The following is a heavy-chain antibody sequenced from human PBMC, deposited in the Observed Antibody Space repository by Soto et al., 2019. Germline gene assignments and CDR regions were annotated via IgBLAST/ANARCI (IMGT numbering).Heavy chain of an antibody. D-gene: IGHD1-26*01. CDR2: ISSSSSYI. V-gene: IGHV3-21*01. J-gene: IGHJ4*02. Sequence: GGSLRLSCAASGFTFSSYSMNWVRQAPGKGLEWVSSISSSSSYIYYADSVKGRFTISRDNAKNSLYLQMNSLRAEDTAVYYCARVYLGQDSSDYTKDYWGQGTLVTISS. CDR1: GFTFSSYS. CDR3: ARVYLGQDSSDYTKDY.